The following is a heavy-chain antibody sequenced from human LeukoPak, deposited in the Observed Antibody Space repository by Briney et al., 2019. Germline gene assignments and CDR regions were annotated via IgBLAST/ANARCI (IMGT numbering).Heavy chain of an antibody. Sequence: SETLSLTCTVSGGSMSDYYWSWIRQPPGKGLEWIGYIYYSGSTNYNPSLKGRVTISVDTSRNQFSLMLSSVTAADTAVYYCARGGWNKFDYWGQGTLVTVSS. D-gene: IGHD3-22*01. CDR3: ARGGWNKFDY. J-gene: IGHJ4*02. CDR2: IYYSGST. CDR1: GGSMSDYY. V-gene: IGHV4-59*01.